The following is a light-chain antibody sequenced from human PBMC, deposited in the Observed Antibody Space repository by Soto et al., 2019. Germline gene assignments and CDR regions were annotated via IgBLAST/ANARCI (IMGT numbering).Light chain of an antibody. J-gene: IGKJ2*01. CDR1: QSVASSY. V-gene: IGKV3-20*01. CDR2: RAS. Sequence: EIALTQSPGTLSLSPGEGATLSCRASQSVASSYLAWYQQKPGQAPRLLIYRASNRATGIPDRFSGGGSGTDFTLTISRLEPEDFAVYYCQQYGSSSYTFGQGTKLEIK. CDR3: QQYGSSSYT.